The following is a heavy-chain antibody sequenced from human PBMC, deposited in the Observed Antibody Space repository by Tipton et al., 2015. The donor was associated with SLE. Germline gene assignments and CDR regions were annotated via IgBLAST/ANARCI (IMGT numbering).Heavy chain of an antibody. Sequence: TLSLTCTVSGGSISSSSYYWSWIRQPPGKGLEWIGEINHSGSTNYNPSLKSRVTISVDTSKNQFSLKLSSVTAADTAVYYCVSGYLDYWGQGTLVTVSS. CDR3: VSGYLDY. V-gene: IGHV4-39*07. CDR2: INHSGST. J-gene: IGHJ4*02. CDR1: GGSISSSSYY.